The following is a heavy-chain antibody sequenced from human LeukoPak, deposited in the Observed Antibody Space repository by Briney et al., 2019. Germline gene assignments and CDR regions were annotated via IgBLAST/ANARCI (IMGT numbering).Heavy chain of an antibody. D-gene: IGHD4-17*01. Sequence: GGSLRLTCAASGFTVSNNYMAWVRQAPGMGLEWVSVINSDGNTYYADSVKGRFTISRDNSKNTLFLQMNSLRAEDTAVYFCSRTYGDYDYYYGLDVWGQGTTVTVSS. CDR3: SRTYGDYDYYYGLDV. V-gene: IGHV3-66*01. CDR2: INSDGNT. J-gene: IGHJ6*02. CDR1: GFTVSNNY.